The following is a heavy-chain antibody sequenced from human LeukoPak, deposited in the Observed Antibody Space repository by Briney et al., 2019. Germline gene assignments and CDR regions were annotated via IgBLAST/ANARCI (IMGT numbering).Heavy chain of an antibody. J-gene: IGHJ6*03. Sequence: ASVKVSCKVSGYTLTELSMHWVRQAPGKGLEWMGGFDPEDGETIYAQKLQGRVTMTTDTSTSTAYMELRSLRSDDTAVYYCARDLHRVVVRGVPHYYYYMDVWGKGTTVTISS. CDR3: ARDLHRVVVRGVPHYYYYMDV. V-gene: IGHV1-24*01. CDR1: GYTLTELS. CDR2: FDPEDGET. D-gene: IGHD3-10*01.